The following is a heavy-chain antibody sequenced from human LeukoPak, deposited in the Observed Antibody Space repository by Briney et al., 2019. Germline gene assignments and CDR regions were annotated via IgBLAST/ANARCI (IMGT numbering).Heavy chain of an antibody. D-gene: IGHD1-26*01. CDR2: IIPIFGTA. CDR3: ARELSGSYYYYYMDV. J-gene: IGHJ6*03. Sequence: SVKVSCKASGGTFSSYAISWVRQAPGQGLEWMGGIIPIFGTANYAQKFQGRVTITADESTSTAYMELSSLRPEDTAVYYCARELSGSYYYYYMDVWGKGTTVTVSS. CDR1: GGTFSSYA. V-gene: IGHV1-69*13.